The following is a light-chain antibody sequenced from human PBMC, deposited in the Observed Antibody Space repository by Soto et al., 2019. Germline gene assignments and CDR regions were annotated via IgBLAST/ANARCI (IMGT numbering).Light chain of an antibody. CDR2: IND. J-gene: IGLJ1*01. V-gene: IGLV1-44*01. Sequence: QSALTQPPSVSGTPGQRVIISCSGSRSNIGSNSVNWYQQLPGTAPKLLIYINDQRPSGVPDRFSGSTSGTSVSLAISGLQSEGEADYYCAAWDDSLNGYVFGTGTKVTVL. CDR3: AAWDDSLNGYV. CDR1: RSNIGSNS.